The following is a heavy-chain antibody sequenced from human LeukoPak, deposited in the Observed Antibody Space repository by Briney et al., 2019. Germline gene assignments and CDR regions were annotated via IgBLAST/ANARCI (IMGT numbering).Heavy chain of an antibody. V-gene: IGHV1-18*01. CDR3: ARDRWYAFDY. CDR2: ISANSGDT. Sequence: ASVKVSCKASGYTFTINGISWVRQAPGRGLEWMGWISANSGDTIYAEKFHGRVTLTRDTSTGTAYMELNSLTYDDTAAYYCARDRWYAFDYWGQGTLVTVSS. CDR1: GYTFTING. J-gene: IGHJ4*02. D-gene: IGHD6-13*01.